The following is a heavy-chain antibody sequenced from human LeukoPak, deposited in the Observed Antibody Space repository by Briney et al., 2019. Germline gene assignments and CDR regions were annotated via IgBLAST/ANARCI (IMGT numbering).Heavy chain of an antibody. CDR3: ASDLSTWFD. CDR2: IDHSGST. V-gene: IGHV4-34*01. D-gene: IGHD6-13*01. J-gene: IGHJ4*02. Sequence: SETLSLTCAVYVGSFSGYYWTWIRQSPGKGLEWIGEIDHSGSTRYNPSLKSRVTILVDTSKNQFSLKVTSMTAADTAVYYCASDLSTWFDWGQGTQVTVAS. CDR1: VGSFSGYY.